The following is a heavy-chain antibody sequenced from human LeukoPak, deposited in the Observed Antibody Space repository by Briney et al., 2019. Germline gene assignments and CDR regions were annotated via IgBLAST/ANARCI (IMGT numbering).Heavy chain of an antibody. CDR3: AGGNYYDTSGYYFPFNY. Sequence: PSETLSLTCAVYAGSFSGYYWSWIRQPPGKGLEWIGEINHSGSTNYNPSLKSRVTISVDTSKNQFSLKLSSVTAADTVVYYCAGGNYYDTSGYYFPFNYWAQGTLVTVSS. J-gene: IGHJ4*02. D-gene: IGHD3-22*01. V-gene: IGHV4-34*01. CDR2: INHSGST. CDR1: AGSFSGYY.